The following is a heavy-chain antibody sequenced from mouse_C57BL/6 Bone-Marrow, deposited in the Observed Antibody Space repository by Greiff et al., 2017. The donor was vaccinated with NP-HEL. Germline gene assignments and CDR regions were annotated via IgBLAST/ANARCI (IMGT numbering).Heavy chain of an antibody. V-gene: IGHV5-6*02. CDR1: GFTFSSYG. Sequence: DVMLVESGGDLVKPGVSLKLSCAASGFTFSSYGMSWVRQTPDKRLEWVATISSGGSYTYYPDSVKGRFTISRDNAKNTLYLQMSSLKSEDTAMYYCARPHEYYGSRGNWYFDVWGTGTTVTVSS. J-gene: IGHJ1*03. D-gene: IGHD1-1*01. CDR2: ISSGGSYT. CDR3: ARPHEYYGSRGNWYFDV.